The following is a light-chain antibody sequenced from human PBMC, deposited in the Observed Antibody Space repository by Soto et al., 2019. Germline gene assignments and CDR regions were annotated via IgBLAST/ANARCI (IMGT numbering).Light chain of an antibody. Sequence: EIVLTQSPGTLSLSPGERATLSCRASQSVSTNYLAWYQQKPGQAPRLLIYDASSRATGVPDKFRGSGSGTDFTLIISRLEPEDFAVYSCQQYASSLTFGGGTKIEIK. CDR3: QQYASSLT. V-gene: IGKV3-20*01. CDR1: QSVSTNY. J-gene: IGKJ4*01. CDR2: DAS.